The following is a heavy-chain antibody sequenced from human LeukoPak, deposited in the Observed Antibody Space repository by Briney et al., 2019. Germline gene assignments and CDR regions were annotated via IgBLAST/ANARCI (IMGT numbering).Heavy chain of an antibody. CDR2: IYHSGNT. J-gene: IGHJ5*02. D-gene: IGHD2-21*01. V-gene: IGHV4-38-2*02. CDR1: GYSISSGYY. Sequence: SETLSLTCTVSGYSISSGYYWGWIRQPPGKGLEWIANIYHSGNTYYNPSLKSRVTISVDTSRNQFSLKLSSVTAADTAVYYCARDCDWFDPWGQGTLVTVSS. CDR3: ARDCDWFDP.